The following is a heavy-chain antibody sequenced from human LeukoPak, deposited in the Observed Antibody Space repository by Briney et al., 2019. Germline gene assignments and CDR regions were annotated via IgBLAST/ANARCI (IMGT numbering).Heavy chain of an antibody. V-gene: IGHV3-9*01. CDR1: GVFFDDYA. Sequence: GTSLRLSCAASGVFFDDYAMHWVRQAPGKGLEWVSGLSWNSDAIGYADSVKGRFTISRDNAKNSLYLQMHSLRPDDTALYSCTNARSTHYYDASGHYSGFDYWGQGIMVTVSS. D-gene: IGHD3-22*01. J-gene: IGHJ4*02. CDR3: TNARSTHYYDASGHYSGFDY. CDR2: LSWNSDAI.